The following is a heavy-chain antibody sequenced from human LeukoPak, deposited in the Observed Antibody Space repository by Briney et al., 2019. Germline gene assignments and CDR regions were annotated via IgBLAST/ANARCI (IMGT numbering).Heavy chain of an antibody. CDR3: ARVYFQLLVPDYFDY. D-gene: IGHD6-19*01. J-gene: IGHJ4*02. Sequence: GGSLRLSCAASGFTFSDYYMSWIRQAPGKGLEWVSYISSSGSTIYYADSVKGRFTISRDNAKNSLYLQMNSLRAEDTAVYYCARVYFQLLVPDYFDYWGQGTLVTVSS. CDR2: ISSSGSTI. V-gene: IGHV3-11*01. CDR1: GFTFSDYY.